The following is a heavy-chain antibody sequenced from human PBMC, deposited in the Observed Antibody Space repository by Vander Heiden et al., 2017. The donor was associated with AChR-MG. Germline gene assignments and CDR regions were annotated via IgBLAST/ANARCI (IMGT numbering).Heavy chain of an antibody. CDR2: IKQDGSEK. CDR3: ARVRVVPAAMGYYFDY. V-gene: IGHV3-7*01. CDR1: GFTFSSYW. D-gene: IGHD2-2*01. Sequence: EVQLVESGGGLVQPGGSLRLSCAASGFTFSSYWMSWVRQAPGKGLEWVANIKQDGSEKYYVDSVKGRFTISRDNAKNSLYLQMNSLRAEDTAVYYCARVRVVPAAMGYYFDYWGQGNLVTVSS. J-gene: IGHJ4*02.